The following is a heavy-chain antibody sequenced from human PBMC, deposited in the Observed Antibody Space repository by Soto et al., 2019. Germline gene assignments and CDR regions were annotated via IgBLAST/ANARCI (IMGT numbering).Heavy chain of an antibody. V-gene: IGHV3-66*01. Sequence: EVQLVESGGALVQPGESLRLSCAASGFTVSSNYMSWVRQAPGKGLEWVSVLYSGGSTYYADSVRGRFTISRDSSRNTLYLQMNSLRAEDTAVYYCVIAADFRYFHHLGQGTLVTVSS. J-gene: IGHJ1*01. CDR1: GFTVSSNY. D-gene: IGHD6-13*01. CDR2: LYSGGST. CDR3: VIAADFRYFHH.